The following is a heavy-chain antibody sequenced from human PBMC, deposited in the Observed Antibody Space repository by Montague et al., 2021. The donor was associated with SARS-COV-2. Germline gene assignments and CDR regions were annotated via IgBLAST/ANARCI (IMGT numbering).Heavy chain of an antibody. D-gene: IGHD3-10*01. CDR2: INHSGST. CDR1: GGSISSYHHY. J-gene: IGHJ4*02. V-gene: IGHV4-34*01. CDR3: ARGARQGYGFRLGSFDC. Sequence: SETLSLTCTVSGGSISSYHHYWGWIRQPPGKGLEWIGEINHSGSTNNNPSLKSRVTMSVDTSKNQFSLKLSSVTAADTAVYYCARGARQGYGFRLGSFDCWGQGTLVTVSS.